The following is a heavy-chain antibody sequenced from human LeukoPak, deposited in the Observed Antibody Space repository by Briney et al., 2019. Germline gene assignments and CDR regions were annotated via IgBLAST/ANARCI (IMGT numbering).Heavy chain of an antibody. CDR2: VNGDGSST. J-gene: IGHJ4*02. D-gene: IGHD3-10*01. V-gene: IGHV3-74*01. Sequence: PGGSLRLSCAASGFTFSSFWMHWVRQVPGKGLVWVSRVNGDGSSTNHADSVKGRFTISRDNAKNTLYLQMNSLRADDTAVYYCARGYLYGSGSTGGYWGQGTLVTVSS. CDR3: ARGYLYGSGSTGGY. CDR1: GFTFSSFW.